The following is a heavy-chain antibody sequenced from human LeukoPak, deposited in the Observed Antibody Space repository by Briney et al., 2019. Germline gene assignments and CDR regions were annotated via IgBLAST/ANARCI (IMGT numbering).Heavy chain of an antibody. Sequence: SETLSLTCTVSGGSISSYYWSWIRQPPGKGLEWIGYIYYSGSTNYNPSLESRVTISVDTSKNQFSLKLSSVTAADTAVYYCARGLSLRFLEWFLDPWGQGTLVTVSS. V-gene: IGHV4-59*12. D-gene: IGHD3-3*01. CDR3: ARGLSLRFLEWFLDP. J-gene: IGHJ5*02. CDR1: GGSISSYY. CDR2: IYYSGST.